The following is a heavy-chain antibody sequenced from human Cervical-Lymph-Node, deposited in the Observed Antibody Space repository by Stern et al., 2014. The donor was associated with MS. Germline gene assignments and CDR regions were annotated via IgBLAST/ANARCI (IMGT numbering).Heavy chain of an antibody. CDR1: GGSIRRGISY. D-gene: IGHD6-19*01. CDR3: ARETVAADNNWFDP. Sequence: QVQLQESGPGLVKPSQTLSLTCPVSGGSIRRGISYWSWIRQPTGKGLEWIGRIYTSGSNKYTPSSKSRVTISLDTSKNQFSRKRSSVTAADTAVYYCARETVAADNNWFDPWGQGTLVTVSS. J-gene: IGHJ5*02. V-gene: IGHV4-61*02. CDR2: IYTSGSN.